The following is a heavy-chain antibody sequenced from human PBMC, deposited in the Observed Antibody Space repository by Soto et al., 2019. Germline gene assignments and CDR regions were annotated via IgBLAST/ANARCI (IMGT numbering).Heavy chain of an antibody. CDR1: GFTFSNYA. CDR2: TSGSGGST. V-gene: IGHV3-23*01. CDR3: VKQQMRALRAFDY. Sequence: EVQLLESGGGLVQPGESLRLSCAVSGFTFSNYAMSWVRQVPGKGLEWVSTTSGSGGSTYYADSVKGRFTISRDTSKNTLYLQMTGLRAEDTAVYYCVKQQMRALRAFDYWGQGTLVTVSS. D-gene: IGHD4-17*01. J-gene: IGHJ4*02.